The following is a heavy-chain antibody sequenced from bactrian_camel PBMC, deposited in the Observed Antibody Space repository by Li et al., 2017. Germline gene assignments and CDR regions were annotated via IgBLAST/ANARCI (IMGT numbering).Heavy chain of an antibody. CDR2: INSGGSST. Sequence: VQLVESGGDLVQPGESLRLSCVASGFTFNTIPMTWVRQPPGKGLEWVSSINSGGSSTYYTDSVKGRFTISRDNAKNTVYLQLNDLKPEDTAMYYCAAAPRTYYGSFLLRGHSYNYWGQGTQVTVS. D-gene: IGHD3*01. V-gene: IGHV3S40*01. CDR3: AAAPRTYYGSFLLRGHSYNY. CDR1: GFTFNTIP. J-gene: IGHJ4*01.